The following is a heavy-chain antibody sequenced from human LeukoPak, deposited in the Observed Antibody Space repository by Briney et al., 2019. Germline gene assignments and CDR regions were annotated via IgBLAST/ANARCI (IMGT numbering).Heavy chain of an antibody. D-gene: IGHD6-13*01. CDR1: GGSISSSSYY. CDR3: AREAAAGKEAFDI. CDR2: IYYSGST. V-gene: IGHV4-39*07. Sequence: SETLSLTCTVSGGSISSSSYYWGWFRQPPGKGLEWIGNIYYSGSTYYNPSLKSRVTISVDTSKNQFSLKLSSVTAADTAVYYCAREAAAGKEAFDIWGQGTMVTVSS. J-gene: IGHJ3*02.